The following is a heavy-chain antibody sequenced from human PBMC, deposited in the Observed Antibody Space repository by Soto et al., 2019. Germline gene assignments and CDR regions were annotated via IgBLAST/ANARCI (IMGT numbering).Heavy chain of an antibody. Sequence: QVQLVQSGPEVKKPGASVKVSCKASGYTFTTYAIHWVRQAPGQGLEWMGWINAGNGNTEFSERFRGRVTITRDTXXXXXXXXXXXXXXXXXXXXXXXXXXXXXGWLDPWGQGTLVTVSS. J-gene: IGHJ5*02. V-gene: IGHV1-3*01. CDR2: INAGNGNT. CDR3: XXXXXXXGWLDP. CDR1: GYTFTTYA.